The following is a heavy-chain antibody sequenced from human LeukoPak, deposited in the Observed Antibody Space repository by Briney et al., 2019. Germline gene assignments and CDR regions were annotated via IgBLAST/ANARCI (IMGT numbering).Heavy chain of an antibody. D-gene: IGHD3-16*02. Sequence: PSETLSLTCTVSGDSISSYYWSWIRQPPGKGLEWIGYIYYSGSTNYNPSLKSRVTISVDTSKNQFSLKLSSVTAADTAVYYCARQTMITFGGVIVPAPYFDFWGQGTLVTVSS. V-gene: IGHV4-59*08. J-gene: IGHJ4*02. CDR1: GDSISSYY. CDR3: ARQTMITFGGVIVPAPYFDF. CDR2: IYYSGST.